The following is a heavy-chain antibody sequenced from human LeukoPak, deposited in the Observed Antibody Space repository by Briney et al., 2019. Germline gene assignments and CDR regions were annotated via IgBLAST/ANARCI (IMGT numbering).Heavy chain of an antibody. CDR3: ARDLGPYRSGWNRNY. CDR1: GFTFSSYA. Sequence: GGSPRLSCAASGFTFSSYAMSWVRQAPGKGLEWVSAISGSGGSTYYADSVKGRFTISRDNSKNTLYLQMNSLRAEDTAVYYCARDLGPYRSGWNRNYWGQGTLVTVSS. J-gene: IGHJ4*02. V-gene: IGHV3-23*01. CDR2: ISGSGGST. D-gene: IGHD6-19*01.